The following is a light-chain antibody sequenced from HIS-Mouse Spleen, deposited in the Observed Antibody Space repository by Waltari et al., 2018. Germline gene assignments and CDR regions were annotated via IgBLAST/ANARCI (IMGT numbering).Light chain of an antibody. CDR3: NSRDSSGNHVV. CDR2: GKN. CDR1: SLRSYY. V-gene: IGLV3-19*01. Sequence: SSELTQDPAVSVALGQTVRITCQGDSLRSYYASWYQQKPGQAPVLVIYGKNNRPPGMPDRFSGSSSGNTASLTITGAQAEDEADYYCNSRDSSGNHVVFGGGTKLTVL. J-gene: IGLJ2*01.